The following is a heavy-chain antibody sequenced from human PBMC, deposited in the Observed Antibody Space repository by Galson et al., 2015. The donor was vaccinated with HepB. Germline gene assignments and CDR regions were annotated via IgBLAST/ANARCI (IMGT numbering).Heavy chain of an antibody. V-gene: IGHV1-69*13. CDR3: ARAGTIAAAGSYYYYYMDV. CDR2: IIPIFGTA. J-gene: IGHJ6*03. Sequence: SVKVSCKASGGTFSSYAISWVRQAPGQGLEWMGGIIPIFGTANYAQKFQGRVTITADESTSTAYMELSSLRSEDTAVYYCARAGTIAAAGSYYYYYMDVWGKGTTVTVSS. CDR1: GGTFSSYA. D-gene: IGHD6-13*01.